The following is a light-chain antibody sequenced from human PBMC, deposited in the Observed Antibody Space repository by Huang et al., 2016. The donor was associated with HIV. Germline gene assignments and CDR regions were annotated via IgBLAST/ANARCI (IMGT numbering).Light chain of an antibody. Sequence: DIQMTQSPSAISASVGDKVTITCRASQAISNYLVWFQQKPGRAPKRLIYAASSLQSGVPSRFSGSGYGTKFTLTISSLQPEDFATYYCLQHHAYPRTFGPGTKVEVK. V-gene: IGKV1-17*03. J-gene: IGKJ1*01. CDR1: QAISNY. CDR3: LQHHAYPRT. CDR2: AAS.